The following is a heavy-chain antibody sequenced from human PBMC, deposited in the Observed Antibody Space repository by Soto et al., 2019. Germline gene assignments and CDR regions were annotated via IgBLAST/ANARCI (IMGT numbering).Heavy chain of an antibody. CDR1: GFAFSAYD. CDR2: ISETGSGT. CDR3: EKDTAPQVV. V-gene: IGHV3-23*01. D-gene: IGHD5-18*01. Sequence: DVQLLESGGGLVQPGGCLRLSCVASGFAFSAYDMSWVRQGQGKGLEWVSGISETGSGTYYADSVKGRFTISRDNSKNTLYLQMSSLRAEDTAVYYCEKDTAPQVVWGQGTTVTFSS. J-gene: IGHJ6*02.